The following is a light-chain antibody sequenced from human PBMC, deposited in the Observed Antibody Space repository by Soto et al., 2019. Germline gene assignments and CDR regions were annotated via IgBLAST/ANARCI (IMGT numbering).Light chain of an antibody. CDR2: DVS. J-gene: IGLJ3*02. CDR1: SGDVGGYNF. CDR3: CSYGGSYTWV. Sequence: QSVLTQPRSVSESPGQSVTISCTGASGDVGGYNFVSWYQQHPGKAPTLMIFDVSQRPSGVPDRFSGSKSGNTASLTISGLQAEDEADYYCCSYGGSYTWVFGGGTKLTVL. V-gene: IGLV2-11*01.